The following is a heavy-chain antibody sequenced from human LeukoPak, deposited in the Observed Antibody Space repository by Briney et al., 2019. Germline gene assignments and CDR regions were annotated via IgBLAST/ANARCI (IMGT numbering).Heavy chain of an antibody. Sequence: SETPSLTCTVSGGSISRYYWSWVRQTPGKGLEWIGYIYYTGSTNYSPSLRNRVTISVDTSKSQFSLKLSSVTAADTAVYYCARHSFPYTNSPLDYWGQGTLVTVSS. D-gene: IGHD2-2*02. CDR1: GGSISRYY. CDR2: IYYTGST. V-gene: IGHV4-59*08. J-gene: IGHJ4*02. CDR3: ARHSFPYTNSPLDY.